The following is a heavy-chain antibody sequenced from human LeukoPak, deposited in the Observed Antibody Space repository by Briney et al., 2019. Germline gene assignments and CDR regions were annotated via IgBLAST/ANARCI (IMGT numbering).Heavy chain of an antibody. CDR1: GGSISSSSYY. CDR3: ARDGGYGPGSSYYNY. CDR2: IYYSGIT. Sequence: SETLFLTCTVSGGSISSSSYYWNWIRQPPGKGLEWIGLIYYSGITSYNPSLKSRVTISVDTSRSQFSLKLSSVTAADTAVYYCARDGGYGPGSSYYNYWGQGTLVTVSS. V-gene: IGHV4-39*07. D-gene: IGHD3-10*01. J-gene: IGHJ4*02.